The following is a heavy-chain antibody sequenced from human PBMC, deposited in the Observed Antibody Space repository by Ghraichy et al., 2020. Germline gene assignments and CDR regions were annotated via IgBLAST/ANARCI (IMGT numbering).Heavy chain of an antibody. CDR3: AADLYCTNGVCLN. V-gene: IGHV1-8*01. Sequence: XSVKVSCKASGYTFTSYDINWVRQATGQGLEWMGWMNPNSGNTGYAQKFQGRVTMTRNTSISTAYMELSSLRSEDTAVYYCAADLYCTNGVCLNWGQGTLVTVSS. D-gene: IGHD2-8*01. J-gene: IGHJ4*02. CDR1: GYTFTSYD. CDR2: MNPNSGNT.